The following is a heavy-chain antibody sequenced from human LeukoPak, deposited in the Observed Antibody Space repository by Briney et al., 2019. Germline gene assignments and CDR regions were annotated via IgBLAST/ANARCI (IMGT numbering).Heavy chain of an antibody. V-gene: IGHV3-9*01. J-gene: IGHJ6*02. CDR3: VKDLRVDYYGSGKNNMDV. D-gene: IGHD3-10*01. CDR2: ISWNGGNI. Sequence: GGSLRLSCVASGFTFDDYAMHWVRQAPGKGLEWVSGISWNGGNIGYADSVKGRFTISRDNAKNSLYLQMNSLRAEDTALYYCVKDLRVDYYGSGKNNMDVWGQGTTVSVSS. CDR1: GFTFDDYA.